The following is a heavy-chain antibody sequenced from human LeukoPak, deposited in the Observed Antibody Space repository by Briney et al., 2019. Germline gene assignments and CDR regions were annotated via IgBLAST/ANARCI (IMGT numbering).Heavy chain of an antibody. CDR3: ARLVAVAGLDY. V-gene: IGHV4-59*08. J-gene: IGHJ4*02. D-gene: IGHD6-19*01. CDR2: IYYSGST. CDR1: GVSISSFY. Sequence: SETLSLTCTVSGVSISSFYWSWIRQPPGKGLEWIGYIYYSGSTNYNPSLKSRVTISVDTSKNQFSLKLSSVTAADTAVYYCARLVAVAGLDYWGQGTLVTVSS.